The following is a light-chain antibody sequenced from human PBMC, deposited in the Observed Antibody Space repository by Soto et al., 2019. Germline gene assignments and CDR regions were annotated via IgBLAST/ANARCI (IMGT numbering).Light chain of an antibody. CDR2: EVR. CDR1: SSDVGGYKY. CDR3: CSYADGSTYV. J-gene: IGLJ1*01. Sequence: QSALTQPASVSGSPGQSITISCTGTSSDVGGYKYVSWYQQHPGKAPKLMVYEVRNRPSGVSNRFSGSKSGNTASLTISGLQAEDEADYYCCSYADGSTYVFGTGTKLTVL. V-gene: IGLV2-14*01.